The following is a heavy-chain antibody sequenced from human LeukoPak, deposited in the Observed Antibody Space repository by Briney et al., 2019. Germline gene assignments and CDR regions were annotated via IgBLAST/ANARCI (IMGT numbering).Heavy chain of an antibody. D-gene: IGHD4-17*01. J-gene: IGHJ4*02. CDR2: ISGSGGST. V-gene: IGHV3-23*01. CDR1: GFAFSTYA. CDR3: AKSGTTVTKGKYYFDY. Sequence: GGSLRLSCAASGFAFSTYAMAWFRQAPGKGLEWVSAISGSGGSTYYADSVRGRFTISRDSSKNTLYLQMNSLRAEDTAAYYCAKSGTTVTKGKYYFDYWGQGTLVTVSS.